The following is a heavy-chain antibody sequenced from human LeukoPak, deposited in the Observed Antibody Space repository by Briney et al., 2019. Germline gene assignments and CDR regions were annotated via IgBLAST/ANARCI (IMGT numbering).Heavy chain of an antibody. D-gene: IGHD3-3*01. CDR1: GFTFDDYA. J-gene: IGHJ6*03. CDR3: AKGPQRDGVVEHYYYYMDV. V-gene: IGHV3-9*01. CDR2: ISWNSGSI. Sequence: GGSLRLSCAASGFTFDDYAMHWVRQAPGKGLEWVSGISWNSGSIGYADSVKGRFTISRDNAKNSLYLQMNSLRAEDTALYYCAKGPQRDGVVEHYYYYMDVWGKGTTVTVSS.